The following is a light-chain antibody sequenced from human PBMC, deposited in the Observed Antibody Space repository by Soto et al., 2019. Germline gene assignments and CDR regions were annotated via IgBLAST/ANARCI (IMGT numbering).Light chain of an antibody. J-gene: IGKJ1*01. CDR1: QRVTSNY. Sequence: IVLTQSPGTLSLSPGERATLSCRASQRVTSNYLAWYQQRPGQAPRLLIFGASIRDTGLPDRFSGSGSGTDFTLTIRRLEPEDFEVYYCQQYGSSPGTFGQGTKVDIK. CDR3: QQYGSSPGT. V-gene: IGKV3-20*01. CDR2: GAS.